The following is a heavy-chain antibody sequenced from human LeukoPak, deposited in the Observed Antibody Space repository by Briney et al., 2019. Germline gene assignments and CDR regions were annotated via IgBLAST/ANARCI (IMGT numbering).Heavy chain of an antibody. Sequence: PGGSLRLSCAASGFTFSSYAMHWVRQAPGKGLEWVAVISYDGSNKYYADSVKGRFTISRDNSKNTLYLQMNSLRAEDTDVYYCARPSDPYNWNHATGYWGQGTLVTVSS. CDR3: ARPSDPYNWNHATGY. V-gene: IGHV3-30*04. CDR2: ISYDGSNK. D-gene: IGHD1-1*01. CDR1: GFTFSSYA. J-gene: IGHJ4*02.